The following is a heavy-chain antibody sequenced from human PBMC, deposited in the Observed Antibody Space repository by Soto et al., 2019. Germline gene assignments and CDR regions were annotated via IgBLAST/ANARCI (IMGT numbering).Heavy chain of an antibody. CDR2: VIPIFGTA. D-gene: IGHD6-13*01. CDR1: GGTFSSHA. J-gene: IGHJ6*02. CDR3: ARGKRHLGHISAALNYYYYSAMDV. Sequence: SVKFSCKASGGTFSSHAIRWLRQASRQALESTAAVIPIFGTANYAQKCKGRVTITADESTSTAHMELSSLSAEDMPVYYCARGKRHLGHISAALNYYYYSAMDVWAQETTVT. V-gene: IGHV1-69*13.